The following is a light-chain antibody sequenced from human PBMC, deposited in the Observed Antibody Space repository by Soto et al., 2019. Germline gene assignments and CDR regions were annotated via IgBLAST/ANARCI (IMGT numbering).Light chain of an antibody. J-gene: IGLJ2*01. V-gene: IGLV1-47*02. CDR3: AAWDDSLGAVV. CDR1: SSNIGNNN. Sequence: QSVLTQPPSASATPGQRVTISCSGSSSNIGNNNAYWYQHVPGTAPKLIIPHNTLRPSWVPDRFSGSKSGTSASLAISGLQSDDASDYYWAAWDDSLGAVVFGGGTKVTVL. CDR2: HNT.